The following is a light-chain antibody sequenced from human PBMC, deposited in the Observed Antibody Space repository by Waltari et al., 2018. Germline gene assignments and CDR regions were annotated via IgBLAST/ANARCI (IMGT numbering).Light chain of an antibody. J-gene: IGLJ2*01. Sequence: QSVLTQPPPVSGAPGRPVTTPRTRTGSHLGAGCDVHWYQQRPGEAPKLLIYGGNTRPLGVPDRFSGSQSGTSASLASRGLQAEDAADYYCQSYDPSLSVVFGGGTKLTVV. CDR2: GGN. V-gene: IGLV1-40*01. CDR1: GSHLGAGCD. CDR3: QSYDPSLSVV.